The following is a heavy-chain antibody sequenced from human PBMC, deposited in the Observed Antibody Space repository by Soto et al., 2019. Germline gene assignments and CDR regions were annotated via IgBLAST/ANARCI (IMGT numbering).Heavy chain of an antibody. CDR2: INAGNGNT. J-gene: IGHJ6*02. D-gene: IGHD3-9*01. V-gene: IGHV1-3*01. CDR1: GYTFTSYA. CDR3: ARAGGILTGYSDYYYYGMDV. Sequence: ASVKVSCKASGYTFTSYAMHWVLQAPGQRLEWMGWINAGNGNTKYSQKFQGRVTITRDTSASTAYMELSSLRSEDTAVYYCARAGGILTGYSDYYYYGMDVWGQGTTVTVSS.